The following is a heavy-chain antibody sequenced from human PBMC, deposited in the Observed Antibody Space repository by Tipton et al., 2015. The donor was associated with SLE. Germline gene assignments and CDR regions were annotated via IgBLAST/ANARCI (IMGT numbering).Heavy chain of an antibody. CDR2: INHSGST. V-gene: IGHV4-34*01. D-gene: IGHD7-27*01. J-gene: IGHJ4*02. CDR1: GGSFSGYY. CDR3: AGGSLTGDFDY. Sequence: TLSLTCAVYGGSFSGYYWSWIRQPPGKGLEWIGEINHSGSTNYNPSLKSRVTISVDTSKNQFSLKLSSVTAADTAVYYCAGGSLTGDFDYGGQGTRDTVSS.